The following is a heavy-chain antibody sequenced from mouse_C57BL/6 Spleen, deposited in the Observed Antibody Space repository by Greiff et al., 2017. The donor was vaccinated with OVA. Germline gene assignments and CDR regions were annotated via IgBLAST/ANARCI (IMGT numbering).Heavy chain of an antibody. Sequence: VKLQQPGAELVKPGASVKLSCKASGYTFTSYWMHWVKQRPGQGLEWIGMIHPNSGSTNYNEKFKSKATLTVDKSSSTAYMQLSSLTSEDSAVYYCARSSGYDYFYYFDYWGQGTTLTVSS. CDR2: IHPNSGST. D-gene: IGHD2-4*01. CDR1: GYTFTSYW. V-gene: IGHV1-64*01. CDR3: ARSSGYDYFYYFDY. J-gene: IGHJ2*01.